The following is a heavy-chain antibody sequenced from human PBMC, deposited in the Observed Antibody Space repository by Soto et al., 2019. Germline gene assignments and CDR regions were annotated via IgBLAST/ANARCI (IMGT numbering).Heavy chain of an antibody. D-gene: IGHD2-15*01. CDR2: FDPEDGET. CDR3: ARGEYCSGGSCYYYGMDV. Sequence: ASVKVSCKVSGYTLTELSMHWVRQAPGKGLEWMGGFDPEDGETIYAQKFQGRVTMTVDTSTDTAYMELRSLRSDDTAVYYCARGEYCSGGSCYYYGMDVWGQGTTVTVSS. V-gene: IGHV1-24*01. J-gene: IGHJ6*02. CDR1: GYTLTELS.